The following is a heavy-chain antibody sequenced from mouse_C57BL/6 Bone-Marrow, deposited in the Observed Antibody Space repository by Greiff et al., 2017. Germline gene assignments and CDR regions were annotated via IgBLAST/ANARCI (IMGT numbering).Heavy chain of an antibody. D-gene: IGHD4-1*01. V-gene: IGHV1-4*01. J-gene: IGHJ2*01. CDR2: INPSSGYT. CDR3: ARYLQLTGKGY. CDR1: GYTFTSYT. Sequence: QVQLQQSGAELARPGASVKMSCKASGYTFTSYTMHWVKQRPGPGLEWIGYINPSSGYTKYNQKFKDKATLTADKSSSTAYMQLSSLTSEDSAVYYCARYLQLTGKGYWGQGTTLTVSS.